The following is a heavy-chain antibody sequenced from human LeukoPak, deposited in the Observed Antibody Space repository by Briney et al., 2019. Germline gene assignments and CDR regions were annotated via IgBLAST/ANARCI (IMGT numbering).Heavy chain of an antibody. CDR2: IYYSGST. CDR3: ARILSTGYPDY. CDR1: GGSISSHY. V-gene: IGHV4-59*11. J-gene: IGHJ4*02. Sequence: SETLSLTCTVSGGSISSHYWSWIRQSPGKGLEWIGYIYYSGSTNYNPSLKSRVTISVDTSKNEFSLKLSSVTAADTAVYYCARILSTGYPDYWGQGTLVTVSS. D-gene: IGHD2/OR15-2a*01.